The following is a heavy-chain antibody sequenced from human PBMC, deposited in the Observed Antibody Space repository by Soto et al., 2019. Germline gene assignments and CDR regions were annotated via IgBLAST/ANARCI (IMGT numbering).Heavy chain of an antibody. Sequence: SLRLSFAAYGCTFSSYIMNWVRQAPGKGLEWVSYISSSSSTIYYADPVKGRFTISRDNAKNSLYLQMNSLRDEDTAVYYCARVATYSGYDLCFDYWGQGTLVTVSS. CDR3: ARVATYSGYDLCFDY. CDR2: ISSSSSTI. CDR1: GCTFSSYI. V-gene: IGHV3-48*02. D-gene: IGHD5-12*01. J-gene: IGHJ4*02.